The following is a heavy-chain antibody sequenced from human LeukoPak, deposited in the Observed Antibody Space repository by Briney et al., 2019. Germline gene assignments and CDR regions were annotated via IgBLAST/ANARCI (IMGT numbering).Heavy chain of an antibody. CDR1: GFTFSSYW. CDR3: ARGDTYNWFDP. V-gene: IGHV3-7*01. Sequence: GGSLRLSCAASGFTFSSYWMSWVRQAPGKGLEGVANIKQDGSEKYYVDSVKGRFTISRDNAKNSLYLQMNSLRAEDTAVYYCARGDTYNWFDPWGQGTLVTVSS. J-gene: IGHJ5*02. CDR2: IKQDGSEK.